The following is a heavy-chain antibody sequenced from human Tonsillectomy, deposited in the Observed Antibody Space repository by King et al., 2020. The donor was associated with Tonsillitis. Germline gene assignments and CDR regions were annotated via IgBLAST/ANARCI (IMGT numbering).Heavy chain of an antibody. CDR3: ARHAGTSGTRGWFDP. V-gene: IGHV4-59*08. CDR2: IYYTGST. CDR1: GGSISSYF. Sequence: LQLQESGPGLVKPSETLSLTCTVSGGSISSYFWSWSRQPPGKGLEWIAYIYYTGSTNYNPSLKSRVTISVDTSKNQFSLKLSSVSAADTAVYYCARHAGTSGTRGWFDPWGREPWSPSPQ. J-gene: IGHJ5*02. D-gene: IGHD1-1*01.